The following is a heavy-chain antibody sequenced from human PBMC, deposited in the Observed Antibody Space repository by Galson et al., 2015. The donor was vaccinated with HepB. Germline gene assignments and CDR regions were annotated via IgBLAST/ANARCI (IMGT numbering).Heavy chain of an antibody. V-gene: IGHV5-51*03. CDR1: GYSFTNYW. D-gene: IGHD3-22*01. Sequence: QSGAEVKKPGESLKISCKGSGYSFTNYWIGWVRQMPGKGLEWMGIIYPGDSDARYSPSFQGQVTISADNSISTPYLQWSSLKASDTAMYYCARGLTYDSDSSGYAYWGQGTLVTVSS. J-gene: IGHJ4*02. CDR3: ARGLTYDSDSSGYAY. CDR2: IYPGDSDA.